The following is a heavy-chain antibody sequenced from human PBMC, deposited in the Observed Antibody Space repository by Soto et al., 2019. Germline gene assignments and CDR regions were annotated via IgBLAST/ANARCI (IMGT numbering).Heavy chain of an antibody. CDR1: GYTFTSYG. CDR3: ARVLPILRTATNWYFDL. J-gene: IGHJ2*01. CDR2: ISAYNGNT. Sequence: ASVKVSCKASGYTFTSYGISWVRQAPGQGLEWMGWISAYNGNTNYAQKLQGRVTMTTDTSTSTAYMELRSLRSDDTAVYYCARVLPILRTATNWYFDLWGRGTLVTVSS. V-gene: IGHV1-18*01. D-gene: IGHD5-18*01.